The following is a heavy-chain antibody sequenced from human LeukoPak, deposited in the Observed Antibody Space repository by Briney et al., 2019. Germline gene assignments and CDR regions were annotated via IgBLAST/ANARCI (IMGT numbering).Heavy chain of an antibody. V-gene: IGHV4-59*01. CDR3: ATFRFGEFSFAY. J-gene: IGHJ4*02. CDR2: IYYSGST. D-gene: IGHD3-10*01. Sequence: ASETLSLTCTVSGGSISSYYWSWIRQPPGKGLEWIGYIYYSGSTNYNPSLKSRVTISVDTSKNQFSLKLSSVTAADTAVYYCATFRFGEFSFAYWGQGTLVTVSS. CDR1: GGSISSYY.